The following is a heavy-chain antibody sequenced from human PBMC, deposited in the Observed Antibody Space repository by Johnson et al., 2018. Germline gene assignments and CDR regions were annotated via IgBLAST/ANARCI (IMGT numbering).Heavy chain of an antibody. V-gene: IGHV1-8*01. CDR2: MNPNSGNT. CDR3: VKEGYDSWNIVYYYYMDV. D-gene: IGHD3-3*01. Sequence: QVQLVESGAEVKKPGASVKVSCKASGYTFTSYDINWVRQATGQGLEWMGWMNPNSGNTGYAQKFQGRVTMTRNTSISTAYMELGSLRSEDTAVYYCVKEGYDSWNIVYYYYMDVGGKGTTVTVSS. J-gene: IGHJ6*03. CDR1: GYTFTSYD.